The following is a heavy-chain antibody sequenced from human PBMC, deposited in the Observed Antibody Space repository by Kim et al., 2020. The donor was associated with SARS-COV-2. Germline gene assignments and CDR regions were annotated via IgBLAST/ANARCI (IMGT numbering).Heavy chain of an antibody. V-gene: IGHV4-34*01. J-gene: IGHJ5*02. CDR3: ARGWRIDP. D-gene: IGHD3-3*01. CDR2: SGST. Sequence: SGSTNYNPSLKSRVTISVDTSKNQFSLKLSSVTAADTAVYYCARGWRIDPWGQGTLVTVSS.